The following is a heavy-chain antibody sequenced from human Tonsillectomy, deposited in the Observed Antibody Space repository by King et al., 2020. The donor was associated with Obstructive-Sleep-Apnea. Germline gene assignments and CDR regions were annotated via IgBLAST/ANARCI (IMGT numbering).Heavy chain of an antibody. CDR3: ARHGLGTTSFDY. V-gene: IGHV4-30-4*01. CDR2: IYYSGFT. CDR1: GDCISSDDYY. D-gene: IGHD7-27*01. Sequence: MQLQESGPGLVRPSQTLSLTCNVSGDCISSDDYYWSWIRQPPGKGLEWIGYIYYSGFTNYKPSLKNRVTISVDTSKNQFSLKLNSATAADTAVYYCARHGLGTTSFDYWGQGTLVTVSS. J-gene: IGHJ4*02.